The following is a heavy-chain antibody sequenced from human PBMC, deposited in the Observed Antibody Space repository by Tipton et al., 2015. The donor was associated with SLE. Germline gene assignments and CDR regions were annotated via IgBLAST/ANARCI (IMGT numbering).Heavy chain of an antibody. CDR2: ISTSGST. J-gene: IGHJ3*02. Sequence: LSCTVSGGSISRYYWSWIRQPAGKGLEWIGRISTSGSTNYNPSLKSRVTMSVDTSKNQFSLKLSSVTAADTAVYYCARDISDAPMAWAFDIWGQGTMVTVSS. V-gene: IGHV4-4*07. D-gene: IGHD2/OR15-2a*01. CDR1: GGSISRYY. CDR3: ARDISDAPMAWAFDI.